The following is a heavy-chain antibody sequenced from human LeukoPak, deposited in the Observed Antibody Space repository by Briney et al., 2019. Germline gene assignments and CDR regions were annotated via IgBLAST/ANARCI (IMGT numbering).Heavy chain of an antibody. CDR1: GYTFTGYY. CDR3: ARGADWYYYDSSGQSHDAFDI. J-gene: IGHJ3*02. D-gene: IGHD3-22*01. Sequence: ASVKVSCKASGYTFTGYYMHWVRQAPGQGLEWMGRINPNSSGTNYAQKFQGRVTMTRDTSISTAYMELSRLRSDDTAVYYCARGADWYYYDSSGQSHDAFDIWGQGTMVTVSS. CDR2: INPNSSGT. V-gene: IGHV1-2*06.